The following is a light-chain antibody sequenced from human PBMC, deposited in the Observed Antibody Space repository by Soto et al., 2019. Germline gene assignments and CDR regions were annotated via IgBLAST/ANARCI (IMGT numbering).Light chain of an antibody. CDR2: WAS. CDR3: QQYDSSQWT. J-gene: IGKJ1*01. V-gene: IGKV4-1*01. Sequence: DIVMTQSPDSLAVSLGERATINCKSSQSVLYSSNNKNYLAWYQQKPGQPPKLLVYWASTRESGVPDRFSGSGSGTDFSLTSGSRQAEDVAVYFCQQYDSSQWTFGQGTKVEIK. CDR1: QSVLYSSNNKNY.